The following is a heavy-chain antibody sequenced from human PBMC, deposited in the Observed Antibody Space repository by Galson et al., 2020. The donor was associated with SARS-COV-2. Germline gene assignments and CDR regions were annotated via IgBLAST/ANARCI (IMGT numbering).Heavy chain of an antibody. CDR3: ASYGFGYYYYGIDV. D-gene: IGHD3-10*01. CDR2: IYHSGST. Sequence: SETLSLTCAVSGGSISSSNWWSWVRQPPGKGLEWIGEIYHSGSTNYNPSLKSRVTISVDKSKNQFSLKLSSVTAADTAVYYCASYGFGYYYYGIDVWGQGTTVTVSS. J-gene: IGHJ6*02. V-gene: IGHV4-4*02. CDR1: GGSISSSNW.